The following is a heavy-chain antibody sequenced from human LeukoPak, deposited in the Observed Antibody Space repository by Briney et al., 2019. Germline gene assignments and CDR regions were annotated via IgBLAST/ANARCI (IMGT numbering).Heavy chain of an antibody. CDR1: GYTFTGYY. V-gene: IGHV1-2*02. CDR2: INPNSGGT. J-gene: IGHJ4*02. CDR3: ARGGPSDETYFDY. D-gene: IGHD1-26*01. Sequence: ASVKVSCKASGYTFTGYYMHWVRQAPGQGLEWMGWINPNSGGTNYAQKFQGRVTMTRDTSISAAYMELSSLRSEDTAVYYCARGGPSDETYFDYWGQGTLVTVSS.